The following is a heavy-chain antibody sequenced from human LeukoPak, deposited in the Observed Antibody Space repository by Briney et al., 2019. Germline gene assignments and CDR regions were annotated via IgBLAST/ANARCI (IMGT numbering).Heavy chain of an antibody. D-gene: IGHD3-22*01. CDR2: FDPEDGET. V-gene: IGHV1-24*01. CDR1: GYTLTELS. Sequence: ASVKVSCKXSGYTLTELSMHWVRQAPGKGLEWMGDFDPEDGETIYSQKFQGRVTMTEDTSTDTAYMELSSLRSEDTAVYYCAPIFINTYYYDSSGSAFDIWGQGTMVTVSS. CDR3: APIFINTYYYDSSGSAFDI. J-gene: IGHJ3*02.